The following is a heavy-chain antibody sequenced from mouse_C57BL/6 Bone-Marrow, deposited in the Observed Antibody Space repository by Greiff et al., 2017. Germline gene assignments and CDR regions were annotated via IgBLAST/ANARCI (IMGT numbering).Heavy chain of an antibody. D-gene: IGHD1-1*02. J-gene: IGHJ4*01. V-gene: IGHV1-62-2*01. CDR1: GYTFTEYT. CDR2: FYPGSGSI. CDR3: ARDGAPSYYGGRRGAMDY. Sequence: QVQLQQSGAELVKPGASVKLSCKASGYTFTEYTIHWVKQRSGQGLEWIGWFYPGSGSIKYNEKFKDKATLTADKSSSTVYMELSRLTSEDSAVYFGARDGAPSYYGGRRGAMDYWGQGTSVTVSS.